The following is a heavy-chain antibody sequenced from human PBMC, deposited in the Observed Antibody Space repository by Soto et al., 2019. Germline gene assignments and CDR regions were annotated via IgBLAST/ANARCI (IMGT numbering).Heavy chain of an antibody. V-gene: IGHV3-21*01. J-gene: IGHJ4*02. CDR2: ISSSSSYI. Sequence: GGSLRLSCAASGFTFSSYSMNWVRQAPGKGLEWVSSISSSSSYIYYADSVKGRFTISRDNAKNSLYLQMNSLRAEDTAVYYCARERSPTYELGEFLYWGQGTLVTVSS. CDR3: ARERSPTYELGEFLY. D-gene: IGHD3-10*01. CDR1: GFTFSSYS.